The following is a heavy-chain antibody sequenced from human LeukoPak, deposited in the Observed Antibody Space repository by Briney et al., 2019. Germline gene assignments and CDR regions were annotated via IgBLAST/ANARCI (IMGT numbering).Heavy chain of an antibody. Sequence: GGSLRLSCAASGFIFTNYAMSWVRQAPGKGVEWVSSISGSGSITYYADSVKGRFTISRDNSKNTLYLQMNSLRAEDTAVYYCAKVDYYDSEGYWGQGTLVTVSS. CDR1: GFIFTNYA. CDR2: ISGSGSIT. V-gene: IGHV3-23*01. CDR3: AKVDYYDSEGY. J-gene: IGHJ4*02. D-gene: IGHD3-10*01.